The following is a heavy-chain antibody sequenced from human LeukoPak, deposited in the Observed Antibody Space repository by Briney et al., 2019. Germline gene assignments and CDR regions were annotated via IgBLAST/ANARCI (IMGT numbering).Heavy chain of an antibody. CDR3: ATIRAYCSGGSCYLDAFDI. J-gene: IGHJ3*02. D-gene: IGHD2-15*01. V-gene: IGHV4-30-2*01. Sequence: SETLSLTCTASGGSISSGGYYWSWIRQPPGKGLEWIGYIYHSGSTYYNPSLKSRVTISVDRSKNQFSLKLSSVTAADTAVYYCATIRAYCSGGSCYLDAFDIWGQGTMVTVSS. CDR1: GGSISSGGYY. CDR2: IYHSGST.